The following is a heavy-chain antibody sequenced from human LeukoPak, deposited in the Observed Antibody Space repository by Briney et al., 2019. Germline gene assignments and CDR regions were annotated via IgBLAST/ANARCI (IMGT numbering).Heavy chain of an antibody. CDR2: ISSYGGST. V-gene: IGHV3-23*01. J-gene: IGHJ4*02. CDR1: GFTFSSYA. CDR3: AKGYSGSHYALRDGFDY. Sequence: PGGSLRLSCAASGFTFSSYAMSWVRQAPGKGLEWVSVISSYGGSTYYADFVKGRFTISRDNSKNTPYLEMNSLRAEDTAVYYCAKGYSGSHYALRDGFDYWGQGTMVTVSS. D-gene: IGHD1-26*01.